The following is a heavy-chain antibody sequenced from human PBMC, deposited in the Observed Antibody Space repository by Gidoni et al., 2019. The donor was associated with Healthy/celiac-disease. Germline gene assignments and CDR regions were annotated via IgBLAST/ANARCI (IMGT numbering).Heavy chain of an antibody. J-gene: IGHJ4*02. CDR3: ASGGRKRYDSSGYFDY. D-gene: IGHD3-22*01. V-gene: IGHV1-46*03. CDR1: GYTFTSYY. CDR2: INPSGGST. Sequence: QVQLVQSGAEVKKPGASVKVSCKASGYTFTSYYMHWVRQAPGQGLEWMGIINPSGGSTSYAQKFQGRVTMTRDTSTSTVYMELSSLRSEDTAVYYCASGGRKRYDSSGYFDYWGQGTLVTVSS.